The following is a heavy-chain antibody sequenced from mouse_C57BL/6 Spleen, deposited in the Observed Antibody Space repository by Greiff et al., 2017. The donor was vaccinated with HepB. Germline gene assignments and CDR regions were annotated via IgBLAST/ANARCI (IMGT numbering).Heavy chain of an antibody. CDR1: GYTFTDYE. CDR2: IDPETGGT. V-gene: IGHV1-15*01. D-gene: IGHD1-1*01. J-gene: IGHJ2*01. CDR3: TRLDYYGSSFFDY. Sequence: QVQLQQSGAELVRPGASVTLSCKASGYTFTDYEMHWVKQTPVHGLEWIGAIDPETGGTAYNQKFKGKAILTADKSSSTAYMDLRSLTSEDSAVYYCTRLDYYGSSFFDYWGQGTTLTVSS.